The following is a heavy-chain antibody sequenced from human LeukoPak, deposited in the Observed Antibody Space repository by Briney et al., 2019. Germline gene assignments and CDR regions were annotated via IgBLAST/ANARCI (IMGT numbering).Heavy chain of an antibody. CDR2: INHSGST. J-gene: IGHJ3*02. CDR1: GGSFSGYY. V-gene: IGHV4-34*01. D-gene: IGHD2-2*01. CDR3: ARVYCSSTSCYYRRDAFDI. Sequence: KPSETLSLTCAVYGGSFSGYYWSWIRQPPGKGLEWIGEINHSGSTNYNPSLKSRVTISVDTSKNQFSLKLSSVTAADTAVYYCARVYCSSTSCYYRRDAFDIWGQGTMVTVSS.